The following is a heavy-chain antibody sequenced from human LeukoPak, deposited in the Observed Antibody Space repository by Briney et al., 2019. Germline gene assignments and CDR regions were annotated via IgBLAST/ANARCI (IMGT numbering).Heavy chain of an antibody. CDR2: ISYDGSNK. Sequence: PGGSLRLSCAASGFTLSSYAMHWVCQAPGKGLEWVAVISYDGSNKYYADSVKGRFTISRDNSKNTLYLQMNSLRAEDTAVYYCASAVCSGGSCYYAFDIWGQGTMVTVSS. CDR1: GFTLSSYA. V-gene: IGHV3-30*04. CDR3: ASAVCSGGSCYYAFDI. J-gene: IGHJ3*02. D-gene: IGHD2-15*01.